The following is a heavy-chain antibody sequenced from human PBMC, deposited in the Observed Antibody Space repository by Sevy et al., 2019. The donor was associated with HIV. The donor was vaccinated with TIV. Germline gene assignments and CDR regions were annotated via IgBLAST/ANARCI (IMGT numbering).Heavy chain of an antibody. V-gene: IGHV1-2*02. CDR3: ARELRAIAARSWWFDP. CDR1: GYTFTGYY. D-gene: IGHD6-6*01. CDR2: INPNSGGT. J-gene: IGHJ5*02. Sequence: ASVKVSCKASGYTFTGYYMHWVRQAPGQGLEWMGWINPNSGGTNYAQKFQGRVTMTRDTSISTAYMELSRLRSDDTAVYYCARELRAIAARSWWFDPWGQGTLVTVSS.